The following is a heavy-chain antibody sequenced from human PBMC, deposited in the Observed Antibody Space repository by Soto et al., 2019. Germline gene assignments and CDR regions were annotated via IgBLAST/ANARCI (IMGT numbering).Heavy chain of an antibody. CDR2: ISAYNGNT. CDR3: AREAAYYDFWSGYFPPRDYYYYGMDV. V-gene: IGHV1-18*01. D-gene: IGHD3-3*01. Sequence: SVKVSFKASGYTFTSYGISWVRQSPGQGLEWMGWISAYNGNTNYAQKLQGRVTMTTDTSTSTAYMELRSLRSDDTAVYYCAREAAYYDFWSGYFPPRDYYYYGMDVWGQGTTVTVSS. CDR1: GYTFTSYG. J-gene: IGHJ6*02.